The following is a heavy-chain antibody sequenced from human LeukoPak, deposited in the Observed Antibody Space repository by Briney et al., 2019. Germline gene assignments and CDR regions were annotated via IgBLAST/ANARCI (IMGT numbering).Heavy chain of an antibody. D-gene: IGHD3-10*01. Sequence: KPSETLSLTCTVSGGSISSYYWSWIRQPPGKGLEWIGYIYCSGSTNHNPSLKSRVTISVDTSKNQFSLKLSSVTAADTAVYYCARALWFGELYYFDYWGQGTLVTVSS. CDR2: IYCSGST. CDR1: GGSISSYY. J-gene: IGHJ4*02. V-gene: IGHV4-59*01. CDR3: ARALWFGELYYFDY.